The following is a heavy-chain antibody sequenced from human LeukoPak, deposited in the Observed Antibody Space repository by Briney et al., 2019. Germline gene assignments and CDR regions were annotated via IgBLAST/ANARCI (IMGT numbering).Heavy chain of an antibody. CDR1: GGSFSGCY. D-gene: IGHD3-3*01. CDR2: INHSGST. Sequence: SETLSLTCAVYGGSFSGCYWSWIRQPPGKGLEWIGEINHSGSTNYNPSLKSRVTISVDTSKNQFSLKLSSVAAADTAVYYCARSGYYDFWSGYYTYNWFDPWGQGTLVTVSS. CDR3: ARSGYYDFWSGYYTYNWFDP. V-gene: IGHV4-34*01. J-gene: IGHJ5*02.